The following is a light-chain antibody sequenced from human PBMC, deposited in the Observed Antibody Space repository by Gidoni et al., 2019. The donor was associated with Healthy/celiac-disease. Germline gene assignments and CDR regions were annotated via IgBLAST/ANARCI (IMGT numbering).Light chain of an antibody. CDR2: SNN. CDR1: SSNIGINP. V-gene: IGLV1-44*01. J-gene: IGLJ3*02. CDR3: AAWDDSLNGWV. Sequence: QSVLTQPPSASGTPGQRVTISCSGRSSNIGINPVNWYQHPPGTAPKLLIYSNNHRPSGVPDRFSGSKSGTSASLAISGLQSEDEADYYFAAWDDSLNGWVFGGGTKLTVL.